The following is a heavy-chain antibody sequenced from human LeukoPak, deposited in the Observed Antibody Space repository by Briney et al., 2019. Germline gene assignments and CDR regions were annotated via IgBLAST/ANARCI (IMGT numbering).Heavy chain of an antibody. CDR1: GYTFTSYD. V-gene: IGHV1-8*01. J-gene: IGHJ6*02. D-gene: IGHD2-2*01. Sequence: ASVKVSCKASGYTFTSYDINWVRQATGQGLEWMGWMNPYSGNTGFAQRFQGRVTMTRNTSISTAFMELSSVKSEDTAVYYCARGYCTSPSCLSMDVWGQGTTVTVSS. CDR2: MNPYSGNT. CDR3: ARGYCTSPSCLSMDV.